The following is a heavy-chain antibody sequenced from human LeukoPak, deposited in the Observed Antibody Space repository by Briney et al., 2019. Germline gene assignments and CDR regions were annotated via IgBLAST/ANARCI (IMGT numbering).Heavy chain of an antibody. V-gene: IGHV3-30*03. CDR1: GFTFNSYG. D-gene: IGHD5-12*01. Sequence: GGSLRLSCAASGFTFNSYGMHWVRQAPGKGLEWVAVISYDGSNKYYADSVKGRFTISRDNSKNTLYLQMNSLRAEDTAVYYCARDLVYSGYDLGMGFDPWGQGTLVTVSS. CDR3: ARDLVYSGYDLGMGFDP. J-gene: IGHJ5*02. CDR2: ISYDGSNK.